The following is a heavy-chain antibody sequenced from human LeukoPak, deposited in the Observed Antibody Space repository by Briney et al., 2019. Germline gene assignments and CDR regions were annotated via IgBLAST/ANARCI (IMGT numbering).Heavy chain of an antibody. CDR2: INPSGGST. CDR3: ARGSGEVGATYYYYGMDV. CDR1: GYTFTSYY. Sequence: ASVKVSCKASGYTFTSYYMHWVRQAPGQGLEWMGIINPSGGSTSYAQKFQGRVTMTRDTSTSTVYMELSSLRSEDTAVYYCARGSGEVGATYYYYGMDVWGQGTTVTVSS. J-gene: IGHJ6*02. V-gene: IGHV1-46*01. D-gene: IGHD1-26*01.